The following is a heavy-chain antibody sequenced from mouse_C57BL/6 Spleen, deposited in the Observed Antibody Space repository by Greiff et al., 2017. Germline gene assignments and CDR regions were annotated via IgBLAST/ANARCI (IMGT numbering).Heavy chain of an antibody. CDR1: GFSFNTYA. J-gene: IGHJ3*01. D-gene: IGHD2-1*01. CDR3: VRQGGNYVFAY. Sequence: DVKLQESGGGLVQPKGSLKLSCAASGFSFNTYAMNWVRQAPGKGLEWVARIRSKSNNYATYYADSVKDRFTISRDDSESMLYLQMNNLKTEDTAMYYCVRQGGNYVFAYWGQGTLVTVSA. CDR2: IRSKSNNYAT. V-gene: IGHV10-1*01.